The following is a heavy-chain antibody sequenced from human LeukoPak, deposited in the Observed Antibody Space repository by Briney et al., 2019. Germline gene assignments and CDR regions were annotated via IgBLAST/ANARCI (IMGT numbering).Heavy chain of an antibody. CDR3: AKDWYDYVWGRYRYYY. D-gene: IGHD3-16*02. V-gene: IGHV1-46*01. CDR1: GYTFTSYF. J-gene: IGHJ4*02. CDR2: INPSGGST. Sequence: ASVKVSCKASGYTFTSYFMHWVLQAPGQGLEWMGIINPSGGSTSYAQKFQGRVTMTRDTSTSTVYMELSSLRAEDTAVYYCAKDWYDYVWGRYRYYYWGQGTLVTVSS.